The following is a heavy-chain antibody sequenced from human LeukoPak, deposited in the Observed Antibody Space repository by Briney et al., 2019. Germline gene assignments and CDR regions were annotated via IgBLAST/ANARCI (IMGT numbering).Heavy chain of an antibody. CDR1: GYTFTSYG. Sequence: ASVKVSCKASGYTFTSYGISWVRQAPGLGLEWMGWISAYNGNTNYAQKLQGRVTMTTDTSTSTAYMELRSLRSDDTAVYYCARDLCYDFWSSYYSPHYYYYYMDVWGKGTTVTVSS. CDR3: ARDLCYDFWSSYYSPHYYYYYMDV. V-gene: IGHV1-18*01. D-gene: IGHD3-3*01. J-gene: IGHJ6*03. CDR2: ISAYNGNT.